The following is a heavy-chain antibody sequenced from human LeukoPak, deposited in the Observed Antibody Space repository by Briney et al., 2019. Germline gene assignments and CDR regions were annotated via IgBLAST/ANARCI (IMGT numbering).Heavy chain of an antibody. Sequence: PSETLSPIWTVAGSPISSYYRSLIRQPPGKGPEWVGYNYYSGSTNYNPSLKSRVTISVDTSKNQFSLKLSSVTAADTAVYYCARLRSPPQSQPLYDAFDIWGQGTMVTVSS. V-gene: IGHV4-59*08. CDR1: GSPISSYY. CDR2: NYYSGST. D-gene: IGHD2-2*01. CDR3: ARLRSPPQSQPLYDAFDI. J-gene: IGHJ3*02.